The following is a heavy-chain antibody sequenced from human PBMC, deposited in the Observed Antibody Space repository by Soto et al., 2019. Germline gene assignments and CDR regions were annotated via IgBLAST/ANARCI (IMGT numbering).Heavy chain of an antibody. V-gene: IGHV3-23*01. CDR2: ISGNGIDT. CDR1: GITFSSCV. CDR3: AASAYSNYGY. D-gene: IGHD4-4*01. Sequence: GGSLRLSCTASGITFSSCVMSWVRQAPGGGLEWVSAISGNGIDTYYADSVKGRFTISRDNSKNTLYLQMNSLRAEDTAVYYCAASAYSNYGYWGQGT. J-gene: IGHJ4*02.